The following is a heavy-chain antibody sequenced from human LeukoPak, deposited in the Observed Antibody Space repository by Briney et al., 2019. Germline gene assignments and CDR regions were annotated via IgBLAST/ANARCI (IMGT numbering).Heavy chain of an antibody. Sequence: ASVKVSCKASGYTFTNYYMHWVRQAPGQGLQWMGIINPSGGSTSYAQKFQGRVTMTRDKSTSTVYMELSSLRSEDTAVYYCARLRASYSDLLTGYSDYWGQGTLVTVSS. J-gene: IGHJ4*02. D-gene: IGHD3-9*01. V-gene: IGHV1-46*01. CDR2: INPSGGST. CDR3: ARLRASYSDLLTGYSDY. CDR1: GYTFTNYY.